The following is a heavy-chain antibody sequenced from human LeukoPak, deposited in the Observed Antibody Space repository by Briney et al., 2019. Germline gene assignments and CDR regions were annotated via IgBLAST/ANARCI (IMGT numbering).Heavy chain of an antibody. J-gene: IGHJ6*02. CDR2: INTDGSIT. CDR1: GFTFSDYW. V-gene: IGHV3-74*01. Sequence: GGSLRLSCAASGFTFSDYWIHWVRQAPGKGLVWVSRINTDGSITNYADSVKGRFTISRDISKNTLDLQMNSLRAEDTAVYYCARVPHGMDVWGQGTTVTVSS. CDR3: ARVPHGMDV.